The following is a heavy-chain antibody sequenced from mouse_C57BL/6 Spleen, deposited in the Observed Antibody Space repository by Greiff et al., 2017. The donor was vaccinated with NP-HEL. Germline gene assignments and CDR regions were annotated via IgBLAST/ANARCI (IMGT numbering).Heavy chain of an antibody. D-gene: IGHD1-1*01. CDR3: ARDLHYYGSSYDAMDY. CDR2: IDPANGNT. Sequence: EVQLQQSVAELVRPGASVKLSCTASGFNIKNTYMHWVKQKPEQGLEWIGRIDPANGNTKYAPKFQGKATITADTSSNTAYLQLSSLTSEDTAIYYCARDLHYYGSSYDAMDYWGQGTSVTVSS. CDR1: GFNIKNTY. V-gene: IGHV14-3*01. J-gene: IGHJ4*01.